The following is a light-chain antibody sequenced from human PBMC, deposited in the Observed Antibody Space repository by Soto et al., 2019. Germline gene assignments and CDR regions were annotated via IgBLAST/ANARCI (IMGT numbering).Light chain of an antibody. Sequence: QSALTQPRSVSGSPGQSVTISCTGTSSDVGGYNYVTWYQQHPDKAPKLMIYDVSKRPSGVPDRFSGSKSGNTASLTISGLQAEDEDDYYCCSFAGSFILLFGGVTKLTVL. CDR1: SSDVGGYNY. CDR2: DVS. CDR3: CSFAGSFILL. V-gene: IGLV2-11*01. J-gene: IGLJ2*01.